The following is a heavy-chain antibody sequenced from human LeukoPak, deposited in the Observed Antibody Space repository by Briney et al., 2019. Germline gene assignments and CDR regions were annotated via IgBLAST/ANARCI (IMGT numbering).Heavy chain of an antibody. V-gene: IGHV3-48*01. CDR2: ISSSSSTI. CDR1: GFTFSSYS. D-gene: IGHD6-13*01. Sequence: PGGSLRLSCAASGFTFSSYSMNWVRQAPGKGLEWVSYISSSSSTIYYADSVKGRFTISRDNAKNSLYLQVNSLRAEDTAVYYCARGFGIAAAGPYYFDYWGQGTLVTVSS. CDR3: ARGFGIAAAGPYYFDY. J-gene: IGHJ4*02.